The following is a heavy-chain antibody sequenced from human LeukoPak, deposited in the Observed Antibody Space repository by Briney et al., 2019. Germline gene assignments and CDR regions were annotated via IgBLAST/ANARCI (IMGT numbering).Heavy chain of an antibody. CDR1: GRSVSISSYY. CDR3: ARQRYYGSGSSYYYYYMDV. CDR2: MYYSGST. Sequence: WDSLSLACTLSGRSVSISSYYSGWIRQPAGKGLEWFGRMYYSGSTHSNPSSNPRVTISVHTSKNHFSLKLSSVTAPDMAVCYSARQRYYGSGSSYYYYYMDVWGKGTTVTISS. D-gene: IGHD3-10*01. V-gene: IGHV4-39*01. J-gene: IGHJ6*03.